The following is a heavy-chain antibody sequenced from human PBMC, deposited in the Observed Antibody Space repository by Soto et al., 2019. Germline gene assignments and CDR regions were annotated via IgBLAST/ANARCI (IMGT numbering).Heavy chain of an antibody. CDR2: IYYSGST. Sequence: SLTCTVSGGSISSGDYYWSWIRQPPGKGLEWIGYIYYSGSTYYNPSLKSRVTISVDTSKNQFSLKLSSVTAADTAVYYCARDAYYYDSSGYYGPEVWFDPWGQGTLVTVSS. D-gene: IGHD3-22*01. V-gene: IGHV4-30-4*01. CDR3: ARDAYYYDSSGYYGPEVWFDP. CDR1: GGSISSGDYY. J-gene: IGHJ5*02.